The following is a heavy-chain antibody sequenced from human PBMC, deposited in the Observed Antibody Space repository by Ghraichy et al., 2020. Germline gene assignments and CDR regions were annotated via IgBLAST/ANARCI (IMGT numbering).Heavy chain of an antibody. CDR1: GGSITSSSYY. D-gene: IGHD3-3*01. Sequence: SETLSLTCTVSGGSITSSSYYWVWIRQPPGKGLEWIGSIYYSGSTYYSPSLKSRVTISADTSKNQFSLSLSSVTAADTAVFYCARQKGTDTIFEVITPTDAFDIWGQGTMVTVSS. J-gene: IGHJ3*02. V-gene: IGHV4-39*01. CDR3: ARQKGTDTIFEVITPTDAFDI. CDR2: IYYSGST.